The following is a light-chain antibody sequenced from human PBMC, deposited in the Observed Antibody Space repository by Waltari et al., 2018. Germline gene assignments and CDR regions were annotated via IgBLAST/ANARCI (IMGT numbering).Light chain of an antibody. CDR1: GSAVGSSAS. V-gene: IGLV2-14*03. CDR2: DVT. J-gene: IGLJ2*01. Sequence: QSALTQPASVSGSPGQSITISCSGVGSAVGSSASVSWHQHHPGKAPQVIIYDVTNRPAGVSDRFSDSKSANTASLTISRLQPEDEADYYCSSQTLDGLVLFGGGTRLTVL. CDR3: SSQTLDGLVL.